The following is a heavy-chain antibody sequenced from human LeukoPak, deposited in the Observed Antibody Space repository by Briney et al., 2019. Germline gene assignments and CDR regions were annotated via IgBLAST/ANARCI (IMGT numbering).Heavy chain of an antibody. Sequence: GASVKVSCKTSGYKFTSSGISWVRQPPGQGLEWMGWIGAYKGNTNYAEKFQGRVTMTTDTSTSTVYMELRSLRSDDTAVYYCAREATTGTTLDYWGQGTLVTVSS. CDR3: AREATTGTTLDY. D-gene: IGHD1-1*01. V-gene: IGHV1-18*01. CDR1: GYKFTSSG. CDR2: IGAYKGNT. J-gene: IGHJ4*02.